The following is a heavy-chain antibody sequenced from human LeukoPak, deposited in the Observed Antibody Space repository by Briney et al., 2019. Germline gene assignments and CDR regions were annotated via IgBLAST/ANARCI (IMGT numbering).Heavy chain of an antibody. D-gene: IGHD1-26*01. Sequence: GSLRLPCAASGFTFSSYGMHWVRQAPGKGLGWVAVISYDGSNKYYADSVKGRFTISRDNAKNSLYLQMNSLRAEDTALYYCAKDKRSYYIGDFDYWGQGTLVTVSS. CDR3: AKDKRSYYIGDFDY. CDR2: ISYDGSNK. J-gene: IGHJ4*02. V-gene: IGHV3-30*18. CDR1: GFTFSSYG.